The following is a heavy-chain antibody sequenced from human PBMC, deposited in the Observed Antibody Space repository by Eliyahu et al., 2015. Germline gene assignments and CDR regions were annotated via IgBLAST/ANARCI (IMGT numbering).Heavy chain of an antibody. CDR2: IYYSGST. J-gene: IGHJ4*02. CDR1: XGXISXGDYX. Sequence: QVQLQESGPGLVKPSQTLSLTCXVSXGXISXGDYXWSWIRQPPGKGLEWIGYIYYSGSTYYNPSLKSRVTISVDTSKNQFSLKLSSVTAADTAVYYCARVDSGTVSGFDYWGQGTLVTVSS. V-gene: IGHV4-30-4*01. CDR3: ARVDSGTVSGFDY. D-gene: IGHD1-26*01.